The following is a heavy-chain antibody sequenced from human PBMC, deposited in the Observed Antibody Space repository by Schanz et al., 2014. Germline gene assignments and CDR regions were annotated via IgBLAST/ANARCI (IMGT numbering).Heavy chain of an antibody. CDR2: LSFDSRHI. D-gene: IGHD1-1*01. V-gene: IGHV3-21*06. Sequence: EVQLVESGGGLVKSGGSLRLSCATSGFIFTSYNMNWVRQSPGKGLEWVAFLSFDSRHIYYADSVKGRFTISRDNAKSSLHLHMNSLRADDTAVYYCARDGVAATTDFEYWGQGALVTVSS. CDR1: GFIFTSYN. J-gene: IGHJ4*02. CDR3: ARDGVAATTDFEY.